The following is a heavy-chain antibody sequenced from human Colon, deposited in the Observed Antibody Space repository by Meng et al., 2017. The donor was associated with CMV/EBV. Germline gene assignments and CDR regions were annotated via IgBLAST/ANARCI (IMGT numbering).Heavy chain of an antibody. Sequence: GESLKISCKVSGYTLTELSIHWVRQAPGKGLEWMGGFNPEDGKRVYAQKFQGRISMTEDTSTDTAYMELSSLTFEDTAVFYCASERLGAAAIPLDHWGQGTLVTVSS. V-gene: IGHV1-24*01. CDR2: FNPEDGKR. CDR3: ASERLGAAAIPLDH. D-gene: IGHD6-13*01. J-gene: IGHJ4*02. CDR1: GYTLTELS.